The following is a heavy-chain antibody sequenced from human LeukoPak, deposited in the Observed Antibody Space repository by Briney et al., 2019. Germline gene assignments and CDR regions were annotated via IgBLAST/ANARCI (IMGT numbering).Heavy chain of an antibody. Sequence: GGSLRLSCAASGFTFSSYGMSWVRQALGKGLEWVSAISGIGGSTYYADSVKGRFTISRDNSKNTLYLQMNSLRAEDTAVYYCAKDLGTYYYDSSGSDWGQGTLVTVSS. CDR2: ISGIGGST. J-gene: IGHJ4*02. D-gene: IGHD3-22*01. CDR3: AKDLGTYYYDSSGSD. V-gene: IGHV3-23*01. CDR1: GFTFSSYG.